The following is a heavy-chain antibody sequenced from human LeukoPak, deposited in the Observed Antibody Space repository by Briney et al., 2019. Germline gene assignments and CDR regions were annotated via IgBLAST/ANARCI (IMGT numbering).Heavy chain of an antibody. CDR1: GFTFDDYA. Sequence: GGSLRLSCAASGFTFDDYAMHWVRQAPGKGLEWVSGISWNSGSIGYADSVKGRFTISRDNAKNSLYLQINSLRAEDTALYYCAKDSSGGSQFDYWGQGTLVTVSS. J-gene: IGHJ4*02. CDR3: AKDSSGGSQFDY. D-gene: IGHD2-15*01. CDR2: ISWNSGSI. V-gene: IGHV3-9*01.